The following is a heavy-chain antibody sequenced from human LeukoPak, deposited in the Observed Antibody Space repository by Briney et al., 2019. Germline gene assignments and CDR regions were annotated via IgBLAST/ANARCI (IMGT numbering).Heavy chain of an antibody. CDR3: ARALERRSGWYGY. Sequence: GASVKVSCKASGYAFTSYAMHWVRQAPGQRLEWMGWINAGNGNTKYSQKFQGRVTITRDTSASTAYMELSSLRSEDTAVYYCARALERRSGWYGYWGQGTLVTVSS. V-gene: IGHV1-3*01. J-gene: IGHJ1*01. CDR2: INAGNGNT. CDR1: GYAFTSYA. D-gene: IGHD6-19*01.